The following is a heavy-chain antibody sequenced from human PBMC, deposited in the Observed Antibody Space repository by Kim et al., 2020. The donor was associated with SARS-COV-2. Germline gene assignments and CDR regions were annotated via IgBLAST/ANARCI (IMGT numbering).Heavy chain of an antibody. CDR1: GFIFTNGD. CDR3: VLHTCAH. D-gene: IGHD2-21*01. CDR2: INRDGST. V-gene: IGHV3-23*01. J-gene: IGHJ4*02. Sequence: GGSLRLSCAASGFIFTNGDMSWVRQAPGKGLEWVSAINRDGSTYYADSVKGRFTISRDNSKSTLFLQMSSLRAEDRAGYYCVLHTCAHWGQGTLVTVSS.